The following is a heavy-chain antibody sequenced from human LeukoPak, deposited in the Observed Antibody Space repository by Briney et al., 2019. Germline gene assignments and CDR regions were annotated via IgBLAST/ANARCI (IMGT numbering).Heavy chain of an antibody. V-gene: IGHV3-43D*04. D-gene: IGHD3-10*01. J-gene: IGHJ6*04. CDR3: AKAGLGKHYYGSGSYASYYYYGMDV. CDR2: ISWDGGRT. Sequence: GGSLRLSCAASGFTFDDYAMHWVRQAPGKGLEWVSLISWDGGRTYYADSVKGRFTISRDNSKNSLYLQMNSLRAEDTALYYCAKAGLGKHYYGSGSYASYYYYGMDVWGKGTTVTVSS. CDR1: GFTFDDYA.